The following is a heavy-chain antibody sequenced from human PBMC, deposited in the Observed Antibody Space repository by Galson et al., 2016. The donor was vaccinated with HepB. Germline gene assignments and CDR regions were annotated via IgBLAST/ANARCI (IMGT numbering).Heavy chain of an antibody. Sequence: SLRLSCAVSGFAVRSNFMAWVRQAPGKGLEWVSLIYSGGSTYYADSVRGGFTISRDISKNTLFLEMLSLRAEDAAVYYCARVQTFYDYIWGTSRPRYFDYWGQGTLVTVSS. D-gene: IGHD3-16*02. J-gene: IGHJ4*02. CDR2: IYSGGST. V-gene: IGHV3-53*01. CDR3: ARVQTFYDYIWGTSRPRYFDY. CDR1: GFAVRSNF.